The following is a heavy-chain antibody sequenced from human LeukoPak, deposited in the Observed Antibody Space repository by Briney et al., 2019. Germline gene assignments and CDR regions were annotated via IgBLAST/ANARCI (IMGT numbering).Heavy chain of an antibody. J-gene: IGHJ3*01. Sequence: GASLRLSCAASGFTFSSYAMSWVRQAPGKGLEWVSYISTTGSTTYYADSVKGRFTVSRDNAKNSLYLQMNGLRAEDTAVYYCVRDHSMVRGVLTPLDAFDVWGQGTMVTVSS. CDR1: GFTFSSYA. CDR2: ISTTGSTT. V-gene: IGHV3-48*03. CDR3: VRDHSMVRGVLTPLDAFDV. D-gene: IGHD3-10*01.